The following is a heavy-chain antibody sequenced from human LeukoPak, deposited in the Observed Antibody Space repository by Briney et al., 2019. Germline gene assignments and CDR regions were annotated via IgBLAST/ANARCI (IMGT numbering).Heavy chain of an antibody. CDR3: ARDSYYYYYYMDV. J-gene: IGHJ6*03. CDR2: IIPIFGTA. Sequence: SVKVSCKASGGTFSSYAISWVRQAPGQGLEWMGRIIPIFGTANYAQKFRGRVTITTDESTSTAYMELSSLRSEDTAVYYCARDSYYYYYYMDVWAKGPRSPSP. CDR1: GGTFSSYA. V-gene: IGHV1-69*05.